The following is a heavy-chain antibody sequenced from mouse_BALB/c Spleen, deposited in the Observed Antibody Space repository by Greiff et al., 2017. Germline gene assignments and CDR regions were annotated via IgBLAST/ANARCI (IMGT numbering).Heavy chain of an antibody. CDR3: ARAYYDYDGTFDY. V-gene: IGHV1S81*02. CDR2: INPSNGRT. CDR1: GYTFTSYW. D-gene: IGHD2-4*01. Sequence: QVQLQQPGAELVKPGASVKMSCKASGYTFTSYWMHWVKQRPGQGLEWIGEINPSNGRTNYNEKFKSKATLTVDKSSSTAYMQLSSLTSEDSAVYYCARAYYDYDGTFDYWGQGTTLTVSS. J-gene: IGHJ2*01.